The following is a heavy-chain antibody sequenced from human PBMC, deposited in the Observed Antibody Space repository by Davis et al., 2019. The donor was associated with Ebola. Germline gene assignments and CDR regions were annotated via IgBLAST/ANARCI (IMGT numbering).Heavy chain of an antibody. Sequence: PGGSLRLSCTVSGGSISSSSYYWGWIRQPPGKGLEWIGSIYYSGSTYYNPSLKSRVTISVDTSKNQFSLKLSSVTAADTAVYYCARLRRVVAGWGWFDPWGQGTLVTVSS. CDR1: GGSISSSSYY. CDR3: ARLRRVVAGWGWFDP. J-gene: IGHJ5*02. CDR2: IYYSGST. D-gene: IGHD6-19*01. V-gene: IGHV4-39*01.